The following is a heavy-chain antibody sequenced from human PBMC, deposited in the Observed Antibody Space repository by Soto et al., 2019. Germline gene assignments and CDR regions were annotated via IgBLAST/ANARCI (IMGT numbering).Heavy chain of an antibody. CDR2: INHSGST. CDR3: ARDPNYYDSSGYWD. V-gene: IGHV4-34*01. Sequence: QVQLQQWGAGLLKPSETLSLTCAVYGGSFSGYYWSWIRQPPGKGLEWIGEINHSGSTNYNPSLKSRVTISVDTSKNQFSLKLSSVTAADTAVYYCARDPNYYDSSGYWDWGQGTLVTVSS. CDR1: GGSFSGYY. J-gene: IGHJ4*02. D-gene: IGHD3-22*01.